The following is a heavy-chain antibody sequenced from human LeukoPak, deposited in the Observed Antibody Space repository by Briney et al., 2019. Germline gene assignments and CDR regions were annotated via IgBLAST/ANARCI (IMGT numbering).Heavy chain of an antibody. D-gene: IGHD2-15*01. Sequence: PGGSLRLSCAASGFTFGSYAMTWVRQASGKRLEWVSAISGSGGTTYYADSVKGRFTISRDNSKNTLFLQMSSLRAEDTGIYYCVKEISGGWSVDAFDIWGHGTMVTVSS. J-gene: IGHJ3*02. V-gene: IGHV3-23*01. CDR2: ISGSGGTT. CDR3: VKEISGGWSVDAFDI. CDR1: GFTFGSYA.